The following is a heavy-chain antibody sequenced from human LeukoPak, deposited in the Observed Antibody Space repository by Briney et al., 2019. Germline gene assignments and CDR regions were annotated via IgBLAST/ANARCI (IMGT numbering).Heavy chain of an antibody. V-gene: IGHV3-33*05. Sequence: PGGSLRLSCAAAGFTFSNYGMHWVRQAPGKGLDWVAAIQSDGSYQYYGDSVKGRFTISRDSSKNTVSLQMNSLRVEDTAVYYCARDRIVVPAAIYFDYWGQGNLVTVSS. D-gene: IGHD2-2*02. CDR2: IQSDGSYQ. CDR3: ARDRIVVPAAIYFDY. CDR1: GFTFSNYG. J-gene: IGHJ4*02.